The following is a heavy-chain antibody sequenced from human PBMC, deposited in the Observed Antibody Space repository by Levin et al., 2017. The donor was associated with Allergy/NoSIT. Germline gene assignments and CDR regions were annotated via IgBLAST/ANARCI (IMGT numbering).Heavy chain of an antibody. J-gene: IGHJ6*02. D-gene: IGHD1-1*01. V-gene: IGHV1-2*02. Sequence: ASVKVSCRASGYTFTGYYMHWVRQAPGQGLEWMGWINSNTGDTNYAQKFQGRVTMTRDTSISTAYMELSRLRSDDTAVFYCARERHLDVWGQGTTVTVSS. CDR2: INSNTGDT. CDR3: ARERHLDV. CDR1: GYTFTGYY.